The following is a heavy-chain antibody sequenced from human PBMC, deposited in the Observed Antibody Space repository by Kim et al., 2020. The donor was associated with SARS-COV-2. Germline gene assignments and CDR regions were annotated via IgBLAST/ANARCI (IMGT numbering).Heavy chain of an antibody. D-gene: IGHD3-22*01. J-gene: IGHJ5*02. Sequence: SETLSLTCAVYGGSFSGYYWSWIRQPPGKGLEWIGEINHSGSTNYNPSLKSRVTISVDTSKNQFSLKLSSVTAADTAVYYCARGNRITMIVVVPHGWFDPWGQGTLVTVSS. CDR3: ARGNRITMIVVVPHGWFDP. CDR1: GGSFSGYY. V-gene: IGHV4-34*01. CDR2: INHSGST.